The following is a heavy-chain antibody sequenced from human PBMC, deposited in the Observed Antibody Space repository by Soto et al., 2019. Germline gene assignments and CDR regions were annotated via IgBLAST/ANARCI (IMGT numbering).Heavy chain of an antibody. CDR3: ARHPQRXTIAAN. V-gene: IGHV4-34*01. CDR1: GGSFSDTY. CDR2: INHNTNT. Sequence: SETLSLTCAVYGGSFSDTYWNWFRQPPGKGLEWIGEINHNTNTIYNPSLKSRVTISVDTSKTQFSLKLSSVTAADTAVYYCARHPQRXTIAANWGQGTLVTVSS. D-gene: IGHD2-21*01. J-gene: IGHJ4*02.